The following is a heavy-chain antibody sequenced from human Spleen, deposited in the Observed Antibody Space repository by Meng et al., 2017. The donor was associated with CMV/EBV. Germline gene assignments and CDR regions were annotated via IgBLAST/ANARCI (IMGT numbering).Heavy chain of an antibody. Sequence: SGFSFTGYDMSWFRQASGKGLEWVSGINIGGDKTYYADSMKGRFTISRDNSKNTVYLQMNSLRADDTAVYYCAKIGYSTSGYWGLEHWGQGTLVTVSS. CDR1: GFSFTGYD. J-gene: IGHJ1*01. V-gene: IGHV3-23*01. CDR2: INIGGDKT. CDR3: AKIGYSTSGYWGLEH. D-gene: IGHD3-22*01.